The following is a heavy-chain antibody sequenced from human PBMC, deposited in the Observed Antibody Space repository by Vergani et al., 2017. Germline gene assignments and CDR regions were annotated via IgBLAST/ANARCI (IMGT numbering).Heavy chain of an antibody. CDR2: IYHSGST. CDR1: GYSISSGYC. V-gene: IGHV4-38-2*02. Sequence: QVQLQESGPGLVKPSETLSLTCTVSGYSISSGYCWGWIRQPPGKGLEWIGSIYHSGSTYYNPSLKSRVTISVDTSKNQFSLKLSSVTAADTAVYYCARVKYYDILTGSRPGGFDPWGQGTLVTVSS. D-gene: IGHD3-9*01. J-gene: IGHJ5*02. CDR3: ARVKYYDILTGSRPGGFDP.